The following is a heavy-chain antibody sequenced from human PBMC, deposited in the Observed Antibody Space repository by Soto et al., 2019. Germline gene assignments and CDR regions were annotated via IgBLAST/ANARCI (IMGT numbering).Heavy chain of an antibody. J-gene: IGHJ4*02. D-gene: IGHD5-18*01. CDR1: GGTFSSYA. CDR2: IIPIFGTA. V-gene: IGHV1-69*13. CDR3: ARNLVDTAMVPFAY. Sequence: SVKVSCKASGGTFSSYAISWVRQAPGQGLEWMGGIIPIFGTANYAQKFQGRVTIIADESTSTAYMELSSLRSEDTAVYYCARNLVDTAMVPFAYWGQGTLVTRLL.